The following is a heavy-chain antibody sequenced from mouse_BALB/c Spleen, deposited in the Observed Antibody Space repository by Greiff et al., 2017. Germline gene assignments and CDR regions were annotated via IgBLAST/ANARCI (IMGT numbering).Heavy chain of an antibody. D-gene: IGHD2-4*01. Sequence: EVKVVESGGGLVKPGGSLKLSCAASGFTFSSYAMSWVRQSPEKRLEWVAEISSGGSYTYYPDTVTGRFTISRDNAKNTLYLEMSSLRSEDTAMYYCARSMITTGGYAMDYWGQGTSVTVSS. CDR3: ARSMITTGGYAMDY. CDR1: GFTFSSYA. CDR2: ISSGGSYT. J-gene: IGHJ4*01. V-gene: IGHV5-9-4*01.